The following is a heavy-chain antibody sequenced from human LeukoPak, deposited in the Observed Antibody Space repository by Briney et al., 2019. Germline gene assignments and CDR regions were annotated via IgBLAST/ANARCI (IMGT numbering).Heavy chain of an antibody. V-gene: IGHV3-23*01. CDR3: ASLIQLWAPNDY. Sequence: AGGSLRLSCAASGVTLSSYAMSWARQAPGKGLEWVSGISSSGSGGNTYYADSVKGRFTISRDNSNNTLYLQMNSLRAEDTAIYYCASLIQLWAPNDYWGQGTLVTVSS. J-gene: IGHJ4*02. D-gene: IGHD5-18*01. CDR2: ISSSGSGGNT. CDR1: GVTLSSYA.